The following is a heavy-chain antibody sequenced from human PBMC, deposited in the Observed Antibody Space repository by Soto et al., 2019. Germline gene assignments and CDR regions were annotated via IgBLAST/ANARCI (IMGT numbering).Heavy chain of an antibody. D-gene: IGHD6-19*01. J-gene: IGHJ3*02. V-gene: IGHV3-7*01. CDR2: ITQDGSDK. Sequence: GALRLSCADSGLTFSSYGMHWVRQAPGKGLEWVANITQDGSDKYYVDSVKGRFTISRDNAKNSLYLQMNSLRAEDTAVYYCARDPTPVAFDIWGQGTMVTVSS. CDR1: GLTFSSYG. CDR3: ARDPTPVAFDI.